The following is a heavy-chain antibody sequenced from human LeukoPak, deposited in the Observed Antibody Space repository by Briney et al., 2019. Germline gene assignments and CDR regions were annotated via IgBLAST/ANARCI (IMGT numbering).Heavy chain of an antibody. Sequence: SVKVSCKASGGTFSSYAISWVRQAPGQGLELMGGIIPIFGTTNYAQKFQGRVTIIADKSTSTAYMELSSLSSEDTAVYYCERGRYSYTYYYYYMDVWGKGTTVTVSS. CDR2: IIPIFGTT. D-gene: IGHD5-18*01. J-gene: IGHJ6*03. CDR3: ERGRYSYTYYYYYMDV. V-gene: IGHV1-69*06. CDR1: GGTFSSYA.